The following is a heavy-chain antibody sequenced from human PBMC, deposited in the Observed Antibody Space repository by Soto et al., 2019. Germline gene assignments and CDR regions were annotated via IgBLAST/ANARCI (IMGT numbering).Heavy chain of an antibody. CDR1: GYPISSSTS. CDR2: IYYSGRT. J-gene: IGHJ5*02. CDR3: ARKGEEGWFDP. V-gene: IGHV4-28*01. Sequence: QVQLQESGPGLVKPSDTLSLTCAVSGYPISSSTSWGWIRQPPGKGLEWIGHIYYSGRTYYNPSLKRRVTMSVDTSKNQFSLKLSSVTAVDTAVYYCARKGEEGWFDPWGQGTLVTVSS. D-gene: IGHD2-21*01.